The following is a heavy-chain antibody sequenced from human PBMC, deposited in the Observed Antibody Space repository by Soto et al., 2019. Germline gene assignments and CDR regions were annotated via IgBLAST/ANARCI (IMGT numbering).Heavy chain of an antibody. CDR1: GGSIFSHY. CDR3: ARGQNLGRSTFDI. V-gene: IGHV4-59*11. J-gene: IGHJ3*02. CDR2: IYYSGST. D-gene: IGHD7-27*01. Sequence: SETLPLTINVSGGSIFSHYWGWIRQPPGKGLEYIGYIYYSGSTNYNPSLKSRVTISVDMSREQFSLKLTSVTAADTAVYYCARGQNLGRSTFDIWGQGTSVTVSS.